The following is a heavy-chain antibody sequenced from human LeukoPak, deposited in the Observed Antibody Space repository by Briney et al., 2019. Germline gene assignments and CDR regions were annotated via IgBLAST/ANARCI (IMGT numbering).Heavy chain of an antibody. CDR3: ASLNYYFDY. Sequence: GGSLRLSCAVSGFTFSSYWMSWVRQAPGKGLEWVANIKQDGSEKYYVDSVKGRFTISRDNAKNSLYLQMNSLRAEDTAVYYCASLNYYFDYWGQGTLVTVSS. CDR2: IKQDGSEK. V-gene: IGHV3-7*01. CDR1: GFTFSSYW. J-gene: IGHJ4*02.